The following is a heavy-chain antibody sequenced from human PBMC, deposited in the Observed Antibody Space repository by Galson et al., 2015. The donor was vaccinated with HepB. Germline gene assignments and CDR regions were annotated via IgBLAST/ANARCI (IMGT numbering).Heavy chain of an antibody. CDR1: GFTVISNY. Sequence: SLRLSCAASGFTVISNYMSWVRQAPGKGLEWVSVIYSGGRTYYADSVKGRFTISKDNSKNTLYLQMNSLRAEDTAVYYCAKDNRPTDVLSTYYFDYWGQGTLVTVSS. J-gene: IGHJ4*02. CDR2: IYSGGRT. CDR3: AKDNRPTDVLSTYYFDY. V-gene: IGHV3-66*01. D-gene: IGHD1-14*01.